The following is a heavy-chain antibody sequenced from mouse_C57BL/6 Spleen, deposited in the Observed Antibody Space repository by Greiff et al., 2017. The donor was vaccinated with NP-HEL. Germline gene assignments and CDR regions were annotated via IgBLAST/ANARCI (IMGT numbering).Heavy chain of an antibody. V-gene: IGHV2-2*01. CDR3: ASRTGAYWYFDV. J-gene: IGHJ1*03. CDR1: GFSLTSYG. CDR2: IWSGGST. Sequence: VQLQQSGPGLVQPSQSLSITCTVSGFSLTSYGVHWVRQSPGKGLEWLGVIWSGGSTDYNAAFISRLSISKDNSKSQVFFKMNSLQADDTAIYYCASRTGAYWYFDVWGTGTTVTVSS. D-gene: IGHD4-1*01.